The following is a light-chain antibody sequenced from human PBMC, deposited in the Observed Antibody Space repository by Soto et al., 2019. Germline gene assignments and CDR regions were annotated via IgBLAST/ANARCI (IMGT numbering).Light chain of an antibody. CDR1: QSVSSN. J-gene: IGKJ1*01. CDR3: QHYNNWPRT. Sequence: EIVMTQSPATLSVSPGERATLSCRASQSVSSNLAWYQQKPGQAPRLLIYGASTRATGIPARFSGSGSGTEFTLTISSLQPEDFAVYYCQHYNNWPRTFGQGTKVEIK. V-gene: IGKV3-15*01. CDR2: GAS.